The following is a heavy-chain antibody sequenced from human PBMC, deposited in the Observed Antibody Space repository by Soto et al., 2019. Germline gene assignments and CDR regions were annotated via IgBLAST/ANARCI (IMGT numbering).Heavy chain of an antibody. D-gene: IGHD3-3*01. Sequence: QVQLVQSGAEVKKPGSSVNVSCKTSGATFGNTAVTWVRQAPGQGLEWMGGIVPMFGTANYAQKFQGRVTNTADESTNTAYMERSSLRSDDTAVYYCARDGDPGYAFWSGPLGGGRFDPWGQGTLVTVSS. V-gene: IGHV1-69*12. CDR3: ARDGDPGYAFWSGPLGGGRFDP. CDR1: GATFGNTA. J-gene: IGHJ5*02. CDR2: IVPMFGTA.